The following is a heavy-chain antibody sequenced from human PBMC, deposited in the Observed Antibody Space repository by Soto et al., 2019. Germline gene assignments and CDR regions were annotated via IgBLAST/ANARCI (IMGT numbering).Heavy chain of an antibody. V-gene: IGHV3-11*01. J-gene: IGHJ5*02. CDR1: GFTFGDYY. Sequence: QVQLVESGGGLVKPGGSLRLSCEASGFTFGDYYMTWIRQAPGKGLEWVSFIGNRGTGIYYADSVKGRFTIFRDNAKNSLYLQMNSMRAEDTAMYYCARDLRAVGMASRFDPWGQVTLVTVSS. CDR3: ARDLRAVGMASRFDP. D-gene: IGHD6-13*01. CDR2: IGNRGTGI.